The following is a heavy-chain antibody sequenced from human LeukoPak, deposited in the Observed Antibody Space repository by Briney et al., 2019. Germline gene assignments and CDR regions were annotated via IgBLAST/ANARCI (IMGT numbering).Heavy chain of an antibody. V-gene: IGHV3-74*01. J-gene: IGHJ4*02. CDR1: GFTFSSYW. CDR2: INSDGSST. D-gene: IGHD3-10*01. CDR3: AKTMVRGVIRGNFDY. Sequence: GGSLRLSCAASGFTFSSYWMHWVRQAPGKGLVWVSRINSDGSSTSYADSVKGRFTISRDNAKNTLYLQMNSLRAEDTAVYYCAKTMVRGVIRGNFDYWGQGTLVTVSS.